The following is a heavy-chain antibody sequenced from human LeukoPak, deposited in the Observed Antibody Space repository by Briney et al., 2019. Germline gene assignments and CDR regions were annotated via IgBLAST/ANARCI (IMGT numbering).Heavy chain of an antibody. CDR3: ARDGIRDSSGYDTFDY. Sequence: ASVKVSCKASGYTSTGYYMHWVRQAPGQGLEWMGWINPNSGGTNYAQKFQGRVTMTRDTSISTAYVELSRLRSEDTAVYYCARDGIRDSSGYDTFDYWGQGTLVTVSS. J-gene: IGHJ4*02. CDR1: GYTSTGYY. CDR2: INPNSGGT. D-gene: IGHD3-22*01. V-gene: IGHV1-2*02.